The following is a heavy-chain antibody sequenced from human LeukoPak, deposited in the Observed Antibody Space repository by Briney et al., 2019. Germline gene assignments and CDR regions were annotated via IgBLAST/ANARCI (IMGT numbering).Heavy chain of an antibody. CDR1: GFTFSSYA. CDR3: ARVSTTANYFDY. D-gene: IGHD4-11*01. Sequence: GGSLRLSCTASGFTFSSYAMSWVRQAPGKGLEWVSVVSGGGGSTHYADSVKGRFTISRDNSKNTLYLQMNGLRAEDTAVYYCARVSTTANYFDYWGQGTLVTVSS. CDR2: VSGGGGST. J-gene: IGHJ4*02. V-gene: IGHV3-23*01.